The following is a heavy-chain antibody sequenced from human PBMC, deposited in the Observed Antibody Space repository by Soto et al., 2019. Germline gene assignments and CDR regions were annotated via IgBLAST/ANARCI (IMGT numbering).Heavy chain of an antibody. J-gene: IGHJ4*02. Sequence: QVQLVESGGGVVQPGRSLRLSCAASGFTFSSYGMHWVRQAPGKGLEWVAVISYDGSNKYYADSVKGRFTISRDKSKNTLYLQMNNLRAEDTAVYYCAKSEGPMVRGVITHFDYWGQGTLVTVSS. CDR2: ISYDGSNK. D-gene: IGHD3-10*01. V-gene: IGHV3-30*18. CDR3: AKSEGPMVRGVITHFDY. CDR1: GFTFSSYG.